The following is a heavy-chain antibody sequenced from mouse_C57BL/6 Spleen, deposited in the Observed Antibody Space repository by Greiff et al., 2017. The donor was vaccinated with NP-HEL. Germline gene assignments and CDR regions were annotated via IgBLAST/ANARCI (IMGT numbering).Heavy chain of an antibody. CDR2: IWSGGST. CDR3: AISGSSYYFDY. Sequence: VQLQQSGPGLVQPSQSLSITCTVSGFSLTSYGVHWVRQSPGKGLEWLGVIWSGGSTDYNAAFISRLSISKDNSKIQVFFKMNSLQADDTAIYYCAISGSSYYFDYWGQGTTLTVSS. V-gene: IGHV2-2*01. D-gene: IGHD1-1*01. J-gene: IGHJ2*01. CDR1: GFSLTSYG.